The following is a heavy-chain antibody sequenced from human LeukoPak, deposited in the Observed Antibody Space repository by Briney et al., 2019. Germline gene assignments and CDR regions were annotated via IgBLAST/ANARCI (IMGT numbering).Heavy chain of an antibody. CDR3: ANAPQRKRSSTSPYDAFDI. D-gene: IGHD2-2*01. V-gene: IGHV3-9*01. Sequence: PGGSLRLSCAASGFTFDDYAMHWVRQAPGKGLEWASGISWNSDSIDYADSVKGRFTISRDNAKNSLYLQMNSLRAEDTAVYYCANAPQRKRSSTSPYDAFDIWGQGTMVTVSS. CDR1: GFTFDDYA. CDR2: ISWNSDSI. J-gene: IGHJ3*02.